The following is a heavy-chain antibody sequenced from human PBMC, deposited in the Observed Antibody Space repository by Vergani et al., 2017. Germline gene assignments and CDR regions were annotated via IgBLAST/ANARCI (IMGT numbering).Heavy chain of an antibody. CDR2: ISGSGGST. CDR1: GFTFSSYA. Sequence: EVQLLESGGGLVQPGGSLRLSCAASGFTFSSYAMSWVRQAPGKGLEWVSAISGSGGSTYYADSVKGRFTISRDNSKNTLYLQMNSLRAEETAVYYCAKDGYYDLWSGYYPNPYYYYGKDVWGQGTTVTVSS. D-gene: IGHD3-3*01. CDR3: AKDGYYDLWSGYYPNPYYYYGKDV. J-gene: IGHJ6*02. V-gene: IGHV3-23*01.